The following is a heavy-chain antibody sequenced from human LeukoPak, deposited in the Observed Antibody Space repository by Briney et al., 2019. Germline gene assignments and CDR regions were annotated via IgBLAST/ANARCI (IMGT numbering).Heavy chain of an antibody. CDR3: ARRLYIVRGAFDI. Sequence: PGGSLRLSCAASGFTFSSYAMSWVRQAPGKGLEWVSAISGSGGSTYYADSVKGRFTISRDNSKNTLYLQMNNLRAEDTAMYFCARRLYIVRGAFDIWGQGTMVTVSS. D-gene: IGHD2/OR15-2a*01. CDR2: ISGSGGST. J-gene: IGHJ3*02. V-gene: IGHV3-23*01. CDR1: GFTFSSYA.